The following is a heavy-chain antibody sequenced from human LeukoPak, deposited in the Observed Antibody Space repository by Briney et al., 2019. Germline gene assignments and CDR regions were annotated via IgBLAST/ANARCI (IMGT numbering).Heavy chain of an antibody. J-gene: IGHJ4*02. CDR2: IYYSGST. D-gene: IGHD3-16*01. CDR3: ARDGGPSPLGFDY. V-gene: IGHV4-59*11. Sequence: SETLSLTCTVSGGSISSHYWSWIRQPPGKGLEWIGYIYYSGSTYYNPSLKSRVTISVDTSKNQFSLKLSSVTAADTAVYYCARDGGPSPLGFDYWGQGTLVTVSS. CDR1: GGSISSHY.